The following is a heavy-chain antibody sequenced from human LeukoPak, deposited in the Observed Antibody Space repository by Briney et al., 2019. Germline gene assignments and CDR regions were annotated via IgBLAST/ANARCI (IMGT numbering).Heavy chain of an antibody. CDR1: GFTFSSYG. D-gene: IGHD3-9*01. V-gene: IGHV3-23*01. Sequence: GGSLRLSCAASGFTFSSYGMHWVRQAPGKGLEWVSAISGSGGSTYYADSVKGRFTISRDNSKNTLYLQMNSLRAEDTAVYYCAKEANYDILTGSKVGDAFDIWGQGTMVIVSS. CDR2: ISGSGGST. CDR3: AKEANYDILTGSKVGDAFDI. J-gene: IGHJ3*02.